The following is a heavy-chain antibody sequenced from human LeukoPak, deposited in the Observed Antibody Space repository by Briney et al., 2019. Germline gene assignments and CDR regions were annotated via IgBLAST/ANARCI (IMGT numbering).Heavy chain of an antibody. CDR1: GFTFSTFG. D-gene: IGHD3-10*01. Sequence: GSLRLSCAASGFTFSTFGMNWVRQAPDKGLEWVAFIQYDDSIEYYADSVKGRFTISRDNSKNTLYLQMNSLRGDDTAVYYCAKDQGVVGSYDYWGHGTLVTVSS. CDR2: IQYDDSIE. J-gene: IGHJ4*01. CDR3: AKDQGVVGSYDY. V-gene: IGHV3-30*02.